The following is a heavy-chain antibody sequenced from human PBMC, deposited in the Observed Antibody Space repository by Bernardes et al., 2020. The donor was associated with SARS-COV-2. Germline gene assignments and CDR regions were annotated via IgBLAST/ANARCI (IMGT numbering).Heavy chain of an antibody. CDR3: ARDLMGYYDSSGYYFDY. CDR1: GYTFTGYY. V-gene: IGHV1-2*04. CDR2: INPNSGGT. J-gene: IGHJ4*02. D-gene: IGHD3-22*01. Sequence: ASVKVSCKASGYTFTGYYMHWVRQAPGQGLEWMGWINPNSGGTNYAQKFQGWVTMTRDTSISTAYMELSRLRSDDTAVYYCARDLMGYYDSSGYYFDYWGQGTLVTVSS.